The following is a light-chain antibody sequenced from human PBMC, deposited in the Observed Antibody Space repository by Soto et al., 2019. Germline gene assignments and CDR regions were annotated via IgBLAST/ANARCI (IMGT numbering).Light chain of an antibody. CDR3: CSYAGSSTYV. V-gene: IGLV2-11*01. J-gene: IGLJ1*01. CDR2: DVS. CDR1: SSDVGDYNY. Sequence: QSALTQPRSVSGSPGQSVTISCTGTSSDVGDYNYVSWYQQYPGKAPKLMIYDVSKRPSGVPDRFSGSKSGNTASLTISGLQAEDEADYYCCSYAGSSTYVFGTATKLTVL.